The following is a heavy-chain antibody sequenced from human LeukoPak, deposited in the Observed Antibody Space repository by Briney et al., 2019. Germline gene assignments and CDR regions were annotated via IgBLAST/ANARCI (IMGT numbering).Heavy chain of an antibody. CDR2: LKQDGSEK. J-gene: IGHJ3*02. Sequence: SGGSLRLSCAASGFTFSNYWMSWVRQAPGKGLEWVANLKQDGSEKYYVDSVKGRFTISRDNAKTSLYLQTNSLRADDAAVYYCARASSKQLAGYLPDGFDIWGQGTMVTVSS. V-gene: IGHV3-7*02. CDR3: ARASSKQLAGYLPDGFDI. CDR1: GFTFSNYW. D-gene: IGHD3-9*01.